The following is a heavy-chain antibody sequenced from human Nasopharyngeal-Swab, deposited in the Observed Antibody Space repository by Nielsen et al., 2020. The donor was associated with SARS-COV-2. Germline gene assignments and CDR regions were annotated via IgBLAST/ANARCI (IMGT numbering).Heavy chain of an antibody. CDR1: GFTFSSYS. D-gene: IGHD3-9*01. V-gene: IGHV3-21*01. Sequence: LSLTRAASGFTFSSYSMNWVRQAPGKGLEWVSSISSSSSYIYYADSVKGRFTISRDNAKNSLYLQMNSLRAEDTAVYYCAREARSYFDWLFSYFDYWGQGTLVTVSS. CDR3: AREARSYFDWLFSYFDY. CDR2: ISSSSSYI. J-gene: IGHJ4*02.